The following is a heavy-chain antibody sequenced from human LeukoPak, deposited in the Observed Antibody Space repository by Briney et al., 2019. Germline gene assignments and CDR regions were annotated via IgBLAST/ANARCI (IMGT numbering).Heavy chain of an antibody. CDR1: GYTFTGYY. D-gene: IGHD1-26*01. V-gene: IGHV1-2*02. CDR2: INPNSGGT. J-gene: IGHJ6*02. Sequence: GASVEVSCKASGYTFTGYYMHWVRQVPGQGLEWMGWINPNSGGTNYAQKFQGRVTMTKDTSISTAYMELSRLRSDDTAVYYCATPRELANYYYYGMDVWGQGTTVTVSS. CDR3: ATPRELANYYYYGMDV.